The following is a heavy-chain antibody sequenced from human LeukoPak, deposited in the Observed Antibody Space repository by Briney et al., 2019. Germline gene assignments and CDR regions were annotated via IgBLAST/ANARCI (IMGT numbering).Heavy chain of an antibody. CDR2: IYYSGST. V-gene: IGHV4-31*03. Sequence: SQTLSLTCTVSGGSISSGGYYWSWIRQHPGKGPEWIGYIYYSGSTYYNPSLKSRVTISVDTSKNQFSLKLSSVTAADTAVYYCARIRLHYFDYWGQGTLVTVSS. CDR1: GGSISSGGYY. CDR3: ARIRLHYFDY. J-gene: IGHJ4*02.